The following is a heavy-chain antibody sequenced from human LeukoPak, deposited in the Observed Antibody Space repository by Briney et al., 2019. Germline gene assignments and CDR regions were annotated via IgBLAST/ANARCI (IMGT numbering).Heavy chain of an antibody. D-gene: IGHD3-22*01. V-gene: IGHV1-24*01. Sequence: ASVTVSCKVSGYTLTELSMHWVRQAPGKGLEWMGGFDPEDGETIYAQKFQGRVTMTEDTSTDTAYMELSSLRSEDTAVYYCATSEYYYDSSGYYRNGYYFDYWGQGTLVTVSS. CDR3: ATSEYYYDSSGYYRNGYYFDY. CDR1: GYTLTELS. J-gene: IGHJ4*02. CDR2: FDPEDGET.